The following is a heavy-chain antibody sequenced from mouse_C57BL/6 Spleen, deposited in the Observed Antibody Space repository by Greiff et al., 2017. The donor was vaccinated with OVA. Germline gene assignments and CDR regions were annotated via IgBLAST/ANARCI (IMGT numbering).Heavy chain of an antibody. V-gene: IGHV1-18*01. J-gene: IGHJ4*01. CDR2: INPNNGGT. CDR3: ARGDYGSSWYAMDY. D-gene: IGHD1-1*01. CDR1: GYTFTDYN. Sequence: EVQLVESGPELVKPGASVKIPCKASGYTFTDYNMDWVKQSHGKSLEWIGDINPNNGGTIYNQKFKGKATLTVDKSSSTAYMELRSLTSEDTAVYYCARGDYGSSWYAMDYWGQGTSVTVSS.